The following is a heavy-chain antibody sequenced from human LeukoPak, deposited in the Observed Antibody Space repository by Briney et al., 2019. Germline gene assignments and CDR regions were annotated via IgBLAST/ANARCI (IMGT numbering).Heavy chain of an antibody. D-gene: IGHD3-22*01. CDR3: ARDYADYYDSSGYRSHNWFDP. V-gene: IGHV1-46*01. J-gene: IGHJ5*02. Sequence: ASVKVSCKASGYTFTSYYMHWVRQAPGQGLEWMGIINPSDGSTSYAQKFQGRATMTRDTSTSTVYMELSSLRSEDTAVYYCARDYADYYDSSGYRSHNWFDPWGQGTLVTVSS. CDR2: INPSDGST. CDR1: GYTFTSYY.